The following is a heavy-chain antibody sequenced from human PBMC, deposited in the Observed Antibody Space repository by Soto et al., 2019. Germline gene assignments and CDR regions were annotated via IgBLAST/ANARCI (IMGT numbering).Heavy chain of an antibody. CDR3: SSRVKGDFDV. J-gene: IGHJ6*01. CDR1: GDTSTSHY. D-gene: IGHD3-3*01. CDR2: IHPSGGGT. Sequence: QVQLVQSGAEVMKPGASVKVSCKASGDTSTSHYIHWVRQAPGQGPEWMGRIHPSGGGTTYAHDFQGRLVMTRDTSTSTVYMDLSSLTSEDTAVYYCSSRVKGDFDVWGQGTPVIVS. V-gene: IGHV1-46*03.